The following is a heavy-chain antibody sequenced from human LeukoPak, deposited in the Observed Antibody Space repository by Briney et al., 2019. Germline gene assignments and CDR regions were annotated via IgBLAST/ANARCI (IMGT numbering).Heavy chain of an antibody. V-gene: IGHV4-59*01. J-gene: IGHJ3*02. Sequence: SETLSLTCTVSGGSISSYYWSWIRQPPGKGLEWIGYIYYSGSTNYNPSLKSRVTMSVDTSKKQFSLKVNSVTAAGTAVYYCARFRAAAAPYDAFDMWGQGTMVTVSS. D-gene: IGHD6-13*01. CDR3: ARFRAAAAPYDAFDM. CDR1: GGSISSYY. CDR2: IYYSGST.